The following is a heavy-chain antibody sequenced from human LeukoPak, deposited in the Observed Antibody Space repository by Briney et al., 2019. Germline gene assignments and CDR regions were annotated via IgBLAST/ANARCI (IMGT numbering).Heavy chain of an antibody. V-gene: IGHV1-2*02. CDR1: GYTFTGYY. Sequence: GASVKVSCKASGYTFTGYYMHWVRQAPGQGLEWMGWINPNSGGTNYAQKFQGRVTMTRDTSIGTAYMELSRLRSDDTAVYYCAVEYSSGWTFDYWGQGTLVTVSS. D-gene: IGHD6-19*01. J-gene: IGHJ4*02. CDR3: AVEYSSGWTFDY. CDR2: INPNSGGT.